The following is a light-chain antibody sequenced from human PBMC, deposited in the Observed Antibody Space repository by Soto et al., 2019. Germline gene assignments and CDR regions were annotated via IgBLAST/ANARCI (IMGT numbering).Light chain of an antibody. CDR2: DVS. Sequence: LTQPRSVSGSPGQSVTISCTGTSSDVGGYNYVSWYQQHPGKAPKLMIYDVSKRPSGVPDRFSGSKSGNTASLTISGLQAEDEADYYCCSYAGSFYVFGTGTRSPS. J-gene: IGLJ1*01. V-gene: IGLV2-11*01. CDR3: CSYAGSFYV. CDR1: SSDVGGYNY.